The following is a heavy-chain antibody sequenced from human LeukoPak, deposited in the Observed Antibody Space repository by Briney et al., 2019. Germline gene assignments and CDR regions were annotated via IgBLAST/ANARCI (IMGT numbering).Heavy chain of an antibody. J-gene: IGHJ6*03. Sequence: WASVKVSCKASGYTFTSYGISWVRQAPGQGLEWMGWISAYNGNTNYAQKLQGRVTMTTDTSTSTAYMELRSLRSDDTAVYYCARDGQWLAKYYYYYYMDVWGKGTTVTVSS. CDR3: ARDGQWLAKYYYYYYMDV. V-gene: IGHV1-18*01. D-gene: IGHD6-19*01. CDR1: GYTFTSYG. CDR2: ISAYNGNT.